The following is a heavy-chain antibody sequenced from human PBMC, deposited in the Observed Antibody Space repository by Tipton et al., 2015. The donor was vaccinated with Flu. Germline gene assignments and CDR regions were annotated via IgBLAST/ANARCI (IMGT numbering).Heavy chain of an antibody. V-gene: IGHV4-61*02. CDR3: ARSKYPPQGGVVDDY. CDR1: GGSISSGSYY. D-gene: IGHD3-3*01. J-gene: IGHJ4*02. CDR2: IYTSGST. Sequence: TLSLTCTVSGGSISSGSYYWSWIRQPAGKGLEWIGRIYTSGSTNYNPSLKSRVTISVDTSKNQFSLKLSSVTAAETAVYYCARSKYPPQGGVVDDYWGQGTLVTVSS.